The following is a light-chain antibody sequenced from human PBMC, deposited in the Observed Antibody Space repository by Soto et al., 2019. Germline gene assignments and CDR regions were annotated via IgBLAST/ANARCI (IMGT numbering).Light chain of an antibody. CDR3: QQYDNWPLT. CDR2: TAS. J-gene: IGKJ5*01. CDR1: QSVSNS. Sequence: EILMTQSPATLSVSPGEGATLSCSASQSVSNSLAWYQQKRGQAPRLLIYTASTRATGIPARFSGSGSGTEFTLTISSLQSEDFAVYYCQQYDNWPLTFGQGTRLEIK. V-gene: IGKV3-15*01.